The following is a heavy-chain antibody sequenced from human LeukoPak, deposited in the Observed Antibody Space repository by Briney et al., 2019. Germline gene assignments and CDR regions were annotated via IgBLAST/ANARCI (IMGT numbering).Heavy chain of an antibody. CDR1: GYTFTGYY. V-gene: IGHV7-4-1*02. J-gene: IGHJ3*02. D-gene: IGHD3-16*02. CDR2: INTNTGNP. Sequence: ASVKVSCKASGYTFTGYYMHWVRQAPGQGLEWMGWINTNTGNPTNAQDFTGRFVFSLDTSVSTAYLQISSLKAEDTAVYFCARDPLYDYVWGTYRPNGFDIWGQGTMVTVSS. CDR3: ARDPLYDYVWGTYRPNGFDI.